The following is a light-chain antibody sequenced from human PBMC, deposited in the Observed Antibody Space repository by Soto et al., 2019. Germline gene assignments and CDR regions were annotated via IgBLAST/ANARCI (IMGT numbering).Light chain of an antibody. V-gene: IGKV3-20*01. J-gene: IGKJ2*01. CDR3: QQYSASPYT. Sequence: EIVLTQSPGTLSLSPGERATLSCRASQSVRSGYFAWHQQKHGQPPSLLIYSASYRVRGFPDRFTGGGSGTDFTLTISRLEPEDFAVYYCQQYSASPYTFGRGTKLEI. CDR1: QSVRSGY. CDR2: SAS.